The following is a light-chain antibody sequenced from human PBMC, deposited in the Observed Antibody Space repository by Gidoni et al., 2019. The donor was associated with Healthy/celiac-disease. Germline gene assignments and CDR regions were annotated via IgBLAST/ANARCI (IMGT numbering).Light chain of an antibody. J-gene: IGKJ4*01. CDR3: QQSYSTPST. CDR2: AAS. V-gene: IGKV1-39*01. CDR1: QSISSY. Sequence: DIQMTQSPSSLSASVGDRVTITCRASQSISSYLNWYQQKPGKAPKLLIYAASSLQSGVPSRFSGSGSGTDFTLTISSLQPEDFATYDCQQSYSTPSTCXGXTKVEIK.